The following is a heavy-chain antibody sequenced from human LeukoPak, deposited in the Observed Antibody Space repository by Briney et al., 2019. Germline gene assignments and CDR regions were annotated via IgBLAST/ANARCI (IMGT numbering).Heavy chain of an antibody. Sequence: GGSLRLSCAASGFTFSSYGMHWVRQAPGKGLEWLAFIRYDGSNKYCADSVKGRFTISRDNSKNTLYLQMNSLRAEDTAVYYCAKDNLYGLWPLDYWGQGTLVTVSS. CDR3: AKDNLYGLWPLDY. V-gene: IGHV3-30*02. J-gene: IGHJ4*02. CDR2: IRYDGSNK. CDR1: GFTFSSYG. D-gene: IGHD5-18*01.